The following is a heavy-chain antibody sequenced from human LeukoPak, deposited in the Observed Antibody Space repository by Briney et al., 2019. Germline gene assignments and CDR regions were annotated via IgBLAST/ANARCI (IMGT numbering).Heavy chain of an antibody. CDR1: GGSISSSSYY. CDR3: ARSTYCSGGSCSHNWFDP. J-gene: IGHJ5*02. D-gene: IGHD2-15*01. Sequence: SETLSLTCTVSGGSISSSSYYWGWICQPPGKGLEWIGSIYYSGSTYYNPSLKSRVTISVDTSKNQFSLKLSSVTAADTAVYYCARSTYCSGGSCSHNWFDPWGQGTLVTVSS. V-gene: IGHV4-39*07. CDR2: IYYSGST.